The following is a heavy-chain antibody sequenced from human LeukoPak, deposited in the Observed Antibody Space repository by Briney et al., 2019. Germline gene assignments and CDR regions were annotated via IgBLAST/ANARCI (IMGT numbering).Heavy chain of an antibody. D-gene: IGHD2/OR15-2a*01. J-gene: IGHJ4*02. CDR1: GFTFRDYA. Sequence: HSGGSLRLSCVASGFTFRDYAMSWVRQAPGRGLEWVSVISGTGSGDSTYYADSVKGRFTISRDDSKNTLYLQMNSLRAEDTAVYFCAKDPHPRRSTTTTMDYWGQGTLVTVSS. CDR3: AKDPHPRRSTTTTMDY. V-gene: IGHV3-23*01. CDR2: ISGTGSGDST.